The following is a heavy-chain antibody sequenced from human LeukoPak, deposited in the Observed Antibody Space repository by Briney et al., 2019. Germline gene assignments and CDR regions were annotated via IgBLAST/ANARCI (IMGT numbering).Heavy chain of an antibody. CDR1: GSTFSSYE. V-gene: IGHV3-48*03. D-gene: IGHD3-3*01. CDR2: ISSSGSTI. Sequence: GGSLRLSCAASGSTFSSYEMNWVRQAPGKGLEWVSYISSSGSTIYYADSVKGRFTTSRDNAKNSLYLQMNSLRAEDTAVYYCARNPDYDFWSGYYTGPDYWGQGTLVTVSS. CDR3: ARNPDYDFWSGYYTGPDY. J-gene: IGHJ4*02.